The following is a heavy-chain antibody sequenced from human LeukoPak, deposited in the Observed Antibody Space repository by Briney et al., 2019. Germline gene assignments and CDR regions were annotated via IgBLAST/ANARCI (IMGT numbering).Heavy chain of an antibody. CDR2: IYYSGST. CDR3: ARHVWGPSPFWWYFDL. Sequence: PSETLSLTRSCSGGSISSYYWGWIRQPPGKGGGRVWDIYYSGSTNYNPSLKSRVTISVDTSKNQFSLKLSSVTAADMAVYYCARHVWGPSPFWWYFDLWGRGTLVTVSS. D-gene: IGHD7-27*01. CDR1: GGSISSYY. J-gene: IGHJ2*01. V-gene: IGHV4-59*08.